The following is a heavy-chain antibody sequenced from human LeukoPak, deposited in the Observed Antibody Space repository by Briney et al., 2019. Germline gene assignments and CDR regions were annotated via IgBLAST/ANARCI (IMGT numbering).Heavy chain of an antibody. CDR3: ARRRVRGVIDY. CDR1: GGSISSSSYY. V-gene: IGHV4-39*01. CDR2: IYYSGST. Sequence: SETLSLTCTVSGGSISSSSYYWGWIRQPPGKGLEWIGSIYYSGSTYYNPSLKSRVTISVDTSKNQFSLKLSSVTAADTAVYYCARRRVRGVIDYWGQGTLVTVSS. J-gene: IGHJ4*02. D-gene: IGHD3-10*01.